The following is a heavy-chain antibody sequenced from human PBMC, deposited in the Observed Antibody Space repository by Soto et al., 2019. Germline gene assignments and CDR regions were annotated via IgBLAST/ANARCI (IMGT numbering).Heavy chain of an antibody. CDR2: ISYDGSNK. CDR1: GFTFRSYA. Sequence: QVQLVESGGGVVQPGRSLRLSCAASGFTFRSYAMHWVRQAPGKGLECVAVISYDGSNKFYRDYVKGRFTSSRDNSKNTLYLQINSLRSEDTAVYYCARGAREDIAVVVGVRPGEYGVDVWGQGTTVTVSS. D-gene: IGHD2-15*01. CDR3: ARGAREDIAVVVGVRPGEYGVDV. V-gene: IGHV3-30-3*01. J-gene: IGHJ6*02.